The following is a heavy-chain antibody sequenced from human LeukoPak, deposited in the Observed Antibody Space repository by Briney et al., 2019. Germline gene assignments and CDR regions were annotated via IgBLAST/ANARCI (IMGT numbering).Heavy chain of an antibody. CDR3: ARSRSSGSYPDY. V-gene: IGHV1-2*02. CDR1: GYTLTDYY. CDR2: INPDSGGT. J-gene: IGHJ4*02. Sequence: GASVKVSCKHSGYTLTDYYIHCVRQAPGQGLEWMGWINPDSGGTNFAQKFQGRVTMTGDTSISTAYMELSRLRSDDTAVYYCARSRSSGSYPDYWGQGTLVTVSS. D-gene: IGHD1-26*01.